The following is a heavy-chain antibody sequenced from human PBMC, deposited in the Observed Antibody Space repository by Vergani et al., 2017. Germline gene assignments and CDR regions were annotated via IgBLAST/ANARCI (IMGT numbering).Heavy chain of an antibody. CDR2: IIPIFGTA. CDR1: GGTFSSYA. CDR3: AIDRGYYYDSSGYGTDY. D-gene: IGHD3-22*01. Sequence: QVQLVQSGAEVKKPGSSVKVSCKASGGTFSSYAISWVRQAPGQGLEWMGRIIPIFGTANYAQKFQGRVTITADESTSTAYMELSSLRSEDTAVYYCAIDRGYYYDSSGYGTDYWGQGTLVTVSS. J-gene: IGHJ4*02. V-gene: IGHV1-69*15.